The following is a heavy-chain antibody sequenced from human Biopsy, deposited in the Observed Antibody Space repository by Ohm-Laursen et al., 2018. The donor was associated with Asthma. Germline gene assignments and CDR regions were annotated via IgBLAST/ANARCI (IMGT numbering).Heavy chain of an antibody. Sequence: SLRLSCAASGFNFHNYGMNWVRRAPGKGLEWVAQILFDGRKINYTDSVKGRSTISRDNSKNMVYLQMNSLRPEDTAVYYCAKDRVAGRSYYFDYWGQGSLVSVSS. CDR1: GFNFHNYG. CDR3: AKDRVAGRSYYFDY. V-gene: IGHV3-30*18. J-gene: IGHJ4*02. D-gene: IGHD6-13*01. CDR2: ILFDGRKI.